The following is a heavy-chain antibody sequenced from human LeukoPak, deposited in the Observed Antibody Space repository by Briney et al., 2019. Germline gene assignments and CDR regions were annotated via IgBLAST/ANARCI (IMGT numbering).Heavy chain of an antibody. D-gene: IGHD6-19*01. Sequence: GGSLRLSCAASGFTLSSYGMHWVRQAPGKGLEWVAVISYDGSNKYYADSVKGRFTISRGNSKNTLYLQMNSLRAEDTAVYYCAKDGWGIAVAGTFDYWGQGTLVTVSS. CDR1: GFTLSSYG. CDR2: ISYDGSNK. CDR3: AKDGWGIAVAGTFDY. V-gene: IGHV3-30*18. J-gene: IGHJ4*02.